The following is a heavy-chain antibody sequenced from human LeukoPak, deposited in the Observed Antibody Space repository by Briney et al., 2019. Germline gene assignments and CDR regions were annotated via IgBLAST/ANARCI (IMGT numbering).Heavy chain of an antibody. CDR1: GYTFNSYG. J-gene: IGHJ6*03. CDR2: ISAHNGNT. Sequence: GASVKVSCKASGYTFNSYGISWVRQAPGQGLEWMGWISAHNGNTNYEEKVQGRATMTTDTSTSTAYMELRSLRSDDTAVYYCARDKGTVATYYYYYMDVWGKGTTVTVSS. CDR3: ARDKGTVATYYYYYMDV. D-gene: IGHD6-19*01. V-gene: IGHV1-18*01.